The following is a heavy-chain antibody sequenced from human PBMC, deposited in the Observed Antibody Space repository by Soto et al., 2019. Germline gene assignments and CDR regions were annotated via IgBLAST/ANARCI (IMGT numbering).Heavy chain of an antibody. D-gene: IGHD7-27*01. CDR2: IYTSGRT. CDR3: AREWGLLPYYVMNV. CDR1: GGSISSYY. J-gene: IGHJ6*02. V-gene: IGHV4-4*07. Sequence: PSETLSLTCTVSGGSISSYYWSWIRQPAGKGLEWIGRIYTSGRTKYNPSLQSRVTISVDTSKNDFSLNLSSVTAADTAVYFCAREWGLLPYYVMNVWGHGTAVTVSS.